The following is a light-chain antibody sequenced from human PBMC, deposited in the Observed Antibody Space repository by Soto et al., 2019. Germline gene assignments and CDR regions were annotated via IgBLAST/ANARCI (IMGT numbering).Light chain of an antibody. CDR3: SSFAHGDNPHVL. V-gene: IGLV2-8*01. CDR2: EVT. CDR1: SSDVAGSDY. J-gene: IGLJ2*01. Sequence: QSALTQPPSASGSPGQSVTISCTGTSSDVAGSDYVSWYQQHPGKAPKLIIYEVTKRPAGVPDRFSGSKSGNTASLTVSGLRADDEAYYYCSSFAHGDNPHVLFGGGTKVTVL.